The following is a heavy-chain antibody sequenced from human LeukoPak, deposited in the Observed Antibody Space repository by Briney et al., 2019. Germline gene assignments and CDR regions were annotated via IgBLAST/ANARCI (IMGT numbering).Heavy chain of an antibody. CDR3: AKDRTYSSSPAYFQH. D-gene: IGHD6-13*01. Sequence: GGSLRLTCAASGFTFSSYAMSWVRQAPGKGLEWVSAISGSGGSTYYADSVKGRFTISRDNSKNTLYLQMNSLRADDTAVYYFAKDRTYSSSPAYFQHWGQGTLVIVSS. CDR2: ISGSGGST. CDR1: GFTFSSYA. J-gene: IGHJ1*01. V-gene: IGHV3-23*01.